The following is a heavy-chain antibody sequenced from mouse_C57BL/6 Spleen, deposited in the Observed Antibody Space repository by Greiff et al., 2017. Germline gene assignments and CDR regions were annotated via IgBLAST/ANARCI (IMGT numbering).Heavy chain of an antibody. Sequence: EVKLVESGGGLVKPGGSLKLSCAASGFTFSSYAMSWVRQTPEKRLEWVAAISDGGSYTYYPDNVKGRFTISRDNAKNNLYLQMSHLKSEDTAMYYCARGGSSYSFFDYWGQGTTLTVSS. CDR3: ARGGSSYSFFDY. CDR1: GFTFSSYA. CDR2: ISDGGSYT. D-gene: IGHD1-1*01. V-gene: IGHV5-4*03. J-gene: IGHJ2*01.